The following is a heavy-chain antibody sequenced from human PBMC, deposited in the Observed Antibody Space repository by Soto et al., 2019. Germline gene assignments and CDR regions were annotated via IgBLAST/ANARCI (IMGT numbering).Heavy chain of an antibody. D-gene: IGHD1-7*01. V-gene: IGHV4-31*03. CDR3: ARDSGKELRFYYGMDV. CDR1: VGSLTMVGNY. Sequence: QVQLQESGPGLVKPPQPWSLPCTFPVGSLTMVGNYWSGIRRHPGKGLEWIGYIYYSGSTYYNPSLKSRVTISVDTSKNQFSLKLSSVTAADTAVYYCARDSGKELRFYYGMDVWGQGTTVTVSS. CDR2: IYYSGST. J-gene: IGHJ6*02.